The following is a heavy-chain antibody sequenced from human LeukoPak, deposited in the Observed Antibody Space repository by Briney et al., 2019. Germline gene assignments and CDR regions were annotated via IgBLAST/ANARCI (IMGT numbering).Heavy chain of an antibody. CDR1: GFTFSSYW. CDR2: IKQDGSEK. Sequence: GGSLRLSCAASGFTFSSYWMSWVRQAPGKGLEWVANIKQDGSEKYYADSVKGRFTISRDNAKNSLYLQMNSLRAEDTAVYYCASGPRSSDYYYYGMDVGGKGTTVTVS. V-gene: IGHV3-7*01. CDR3: ASGPRSSDYYYYGMDV. D-gene: IGHD6-6*01. J-gene: IGHJ6*04.